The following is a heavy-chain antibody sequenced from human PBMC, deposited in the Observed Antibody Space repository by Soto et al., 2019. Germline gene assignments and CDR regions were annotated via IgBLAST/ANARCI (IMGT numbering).Heavy chain of an antibody. CDR2: ISGSGGRK. V-gene: IGHV3-23*01. Sequence: GGSLRLSCAASGFTFSSYAMSWVRQAPGKGLEWVSAISGSGGRKYYADSVKGRFTISKDKSKNTLYLQMNSDRAKDTSLYDSAKDKGAAVSTWQYYFDFWGQGTLVTVSS. J-gene: IGHJ4*02. CDR1: GFTFSSYA. D-gene: IGHD4-4*01. CDR3: AKDKGAAVSTWQYYFDF.